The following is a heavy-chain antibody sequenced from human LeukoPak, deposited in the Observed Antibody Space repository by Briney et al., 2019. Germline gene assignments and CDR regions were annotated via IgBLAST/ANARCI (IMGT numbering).Heavy chain of an antibody. V-gene: IGHV4-31*03. Sequence: PSETLSLTCTVSGGSLSSGGYYWSWIRQHPGKGLEWIGYIYYSGSTYYNPSLESRVTISVDTSKNQFSLKLSSVTAADTAVYYCARASYYDSSGLTDPYYFDYWGQGTLVTVSS. J-gene: IGHJ4*02. CDR1: GGSLSSGGYY. D-gene: IGHD3-22*01. CDR3: ARASYYDSSGLTDPYYFDY. CDR2: IYYSGST.